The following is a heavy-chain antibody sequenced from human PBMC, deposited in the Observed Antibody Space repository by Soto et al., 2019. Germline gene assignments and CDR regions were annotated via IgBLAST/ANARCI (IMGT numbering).Heavy chain of an antibody. V-gene: IGHV3-30*19. Sequence: QGQLVESGGGVVQPGTSLRLSCVGSGFTFRSFVIHWVRQAPGRGREWVALTSYDGTNKYFGDSVKGRFTISRDNSRNTVDLQMDSLRLEDTGLYYCARWGTTGGLDVWGQGTLVSVSS. CDR1: GFTFRSFV. CDR3: ARWGTTGGLDV. J-gene: IGHJ4*02. D-gene: IGHD3-16*01. CDR2: TSYDGTNK.